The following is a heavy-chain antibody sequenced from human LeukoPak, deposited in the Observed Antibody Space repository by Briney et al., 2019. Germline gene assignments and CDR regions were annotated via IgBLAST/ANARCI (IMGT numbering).Heavy chain of an antibody. Sequence: GGSLRLSCAASGFTFSSYGMHWVRQAPGKGLEWVAVIWYDGSNKYYADSVKGRFTISRDNSKNTLYLQMNSLRAEDTAVYYCAKGILELTGGLDYWGQGTLVTVSS. J-gene: IGHJ4*02. CDR1: GFTFSSYG. CDR3: AKGILELTGGLDY. D-gene: IGHD1-7*01. V-gene: IGHV3-33*06. CDR2: IWYDGSNK.